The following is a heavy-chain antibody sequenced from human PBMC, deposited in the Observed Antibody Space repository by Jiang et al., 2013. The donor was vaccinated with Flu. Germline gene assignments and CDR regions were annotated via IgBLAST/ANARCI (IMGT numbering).Heavy chain of an antibody. V-gene: IGHV1-69*04. J-gene: IGHJ4*02. CDR3: ARGGGGHDYGAY. D-gene: IGHD2-15*01. CDR2: IIPILGIA. Sequence: GAEVKKPGSSVKVSCKALRHFSSYAISWVRQAPGQGLEWMGRIIPILGIANYAQKFQGRVTITADKSTSTAYMELSSLRSEDTAVYYCARGGGGHDYGAYWGQGTLVTVSS. CDR1: RHFSSYA.